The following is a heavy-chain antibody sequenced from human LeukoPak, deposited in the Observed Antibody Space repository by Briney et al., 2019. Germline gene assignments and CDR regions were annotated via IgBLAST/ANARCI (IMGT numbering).Heavy chain of an antibody. CDR3: ARVPPGRGIVVVPAAIADY. D-gene: IGHD2-2*01. Sequence: ASVKVSCKASGYTFTGYYMHWVRQAPGQGLEWMGWINPNSGGTNYAQKFQGRVTMTRDTSISTAYMELSRLRSDDTAVYYCARVPPGRGIVVVPAAIADYWGQGTLVTVSS. J-gene: IGHJ4*02. V-gene: IGHV1-2*02. CDR1: GYTFTGYY. CDR2: INPNSGGT.